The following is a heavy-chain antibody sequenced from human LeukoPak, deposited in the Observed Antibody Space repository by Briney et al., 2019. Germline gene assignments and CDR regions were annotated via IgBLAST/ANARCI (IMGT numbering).Heavy chain of an antibody. CDR3: AKDYYDSSGYYYGYYYYGMDV. CDR2: ISWNSGSI. V-gene: IGHV3-9*01. Sequence: GRSLRLSCAASGFTFDDYAMHWVRQAPGKGLEWVSGISWNSGSIGYADSVKGRFTISRDNAKNSLYLQMNSLRAEDTALYYCAKDYYDSSGYYYGYYYYGMDVWGQGTTVTVSS. J-gene: IGHJ6*02. CDR1: GFTFDDYA. D-gene: IGHD3-22*01.